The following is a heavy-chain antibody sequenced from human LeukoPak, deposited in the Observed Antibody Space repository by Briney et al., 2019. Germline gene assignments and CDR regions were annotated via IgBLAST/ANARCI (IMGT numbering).Heavy chain of an antibody. Sequence: GGSLRLSCAASGFTFSSYSMNWVRQAPGKGLEWVSSISSSSSYIYYADSVKGRFTISRDNAKNSLYLQMNSLRAEDTAVYYCAREYYDILTGYEAPYYFDYWGQGTLVTVSS. CDR2: ISSSSSYI. CDR3: AREYYDILTGYEAPYYFDY. D-gene: IGHD3-9*01. V-gene: IGHV3-21*01. J-gene: IGHJ4*02. CDR1: GFTFSSYS.